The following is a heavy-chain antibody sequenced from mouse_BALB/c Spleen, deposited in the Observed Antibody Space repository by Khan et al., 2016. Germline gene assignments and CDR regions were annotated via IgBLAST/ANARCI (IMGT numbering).Heavy chain of an antibody. V-gene: IGHV3-2*02. CDR2: IRYSGST. CDR1: GYSITSDYA. J-gene: IGHJ3*01. Sequence: QLEESGPGLVKPSHSLSLTCTVTGYSITSDYAWNWIRQFPGNKLELMGYIRYSGSTSYNPSLKSRISITRDTSKNQFFLQLNYDTTEDTATYFCARPGGLAYWGQGTLVTVSA. CDR3: ARPGGLAY.